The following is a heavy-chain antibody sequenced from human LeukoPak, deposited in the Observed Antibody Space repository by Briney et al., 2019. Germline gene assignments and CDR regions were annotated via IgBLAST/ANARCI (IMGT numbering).Heavy chain of an antibody. J-gene: IGHJ2*01. CDR1: GGSISSSRFY. Sequence: SETLSLTCIVSGGSISSSRFYWGWIRQPPGKGLDWIGTIHYSGSTYYNPSLKSRVTISADTSKNQLCLNLSSVAAADTGVYYCARHVSSDLRIVVVTSDWYFDFWGRSTLVTVSS. V-gene: IGHV4-39*01. D-gene: IGHD2-21*02. CDR3: ARHVSSDLRIVVVTSDWYFDF. CDR2: IHYSGST.